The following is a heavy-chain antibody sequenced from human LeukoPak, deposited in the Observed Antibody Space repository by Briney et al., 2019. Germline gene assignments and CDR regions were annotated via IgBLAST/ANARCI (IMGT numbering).Heavy chain of an antibody. CDR2: ISAYNGNT. CDR3: AVIRYYGSGSQPPFDY. V-gene: IGHV1-18*01. D-gene: IGHD3-10*01. Sequence: ASVKVSCKASGYTFTSYGISWVRQAPGQGLEWMGWISAYNGNTNYAQKFQGRVTMTRDTSISTAYMELSRLRSDDTAVYYCAVIRYYGSGSQPPFDYWGQGTLVTVSS. CDR1: GYTFTSYG. J-gene: IGHJ4*02.